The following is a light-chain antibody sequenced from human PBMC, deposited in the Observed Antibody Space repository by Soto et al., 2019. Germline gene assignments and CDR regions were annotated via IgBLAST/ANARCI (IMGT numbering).Light chain of an antibody. CDR3: QQYNSYSLT. V-gene: IGKV1-5*03. CDR1: QSISSW. CDR2: KAS. Sequence: DIQMTQSPSTLSASVGDRVTITCRACQSISSWLAWYQQKPGKAPKFLIYKASNLEVGVPSRFSGSGSGTEFTLTISSLQPDDFATYYCQQYNSYSLTFGGGTKVDIK. J-gene: IGKJ4*01.